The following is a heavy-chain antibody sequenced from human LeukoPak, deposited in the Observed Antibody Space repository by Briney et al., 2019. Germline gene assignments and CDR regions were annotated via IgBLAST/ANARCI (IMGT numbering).Heavy chain of an antibody. CDR2: ISSDGSDK. J-gene: IGHJ4*02. V-gene: IGHV3-30*18. D-gene: IGHD2-15*01. CDR3: AKDHDTGGAAYYFDY. CDR1: GFTFNKYG. Sequence: PGGSLRLSCAASGFTFNKYGMLWLRQAPGKGPEGVAVISSDGSDKYYADSVKGRFTISRGNSRNTLYLQMNSLSSDDTAVYYCAKDHDTGGAAYYFDYWGQGTLVTVSS.